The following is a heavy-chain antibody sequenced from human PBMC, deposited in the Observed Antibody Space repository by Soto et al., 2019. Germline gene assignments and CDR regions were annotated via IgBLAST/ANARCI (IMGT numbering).Heavy chain of an antibody. CDR2: IKQDGSEK. CDR1: GFTFSSYW. D-gene: IGHD2-15*01. J-gene: IGHJ4*02. CDR3: ARVGPPRIVVVVAATFFDY. V-gene: IGHV3-7*01. Sequence: GGSLRLSCAASGFTFSSYWMSWVRQAPGKGLEWVANIKQDGSEKYYVDSVKGRFTISRDNAKNSLYLQMNSLRAEDTAVYYCARVGPPRIVVVVAATFFDYWGQGTLVTVSS.